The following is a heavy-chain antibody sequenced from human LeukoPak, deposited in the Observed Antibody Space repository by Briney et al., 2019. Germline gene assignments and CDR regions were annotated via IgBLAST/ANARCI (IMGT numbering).Heavy chain of an antibody. CDR2: IYYSGSA. CDR1: GASVSSGSYY. V-gene: IGHV4-61*01. Sequence: SETLSLTCNVSGASVSSGSYYWSWIRQPPGKELEWIGYIYYSGSAYYNPSLKSRVTISVDTSENQFSLKLSSVTAADTAVYYCARVNYGSATKEDYWGQGTLVTVSS. CDR3: ARVNYGSATKEDY. D-gene: IGHD3-10*01. J-gene: IGHJ4*02.